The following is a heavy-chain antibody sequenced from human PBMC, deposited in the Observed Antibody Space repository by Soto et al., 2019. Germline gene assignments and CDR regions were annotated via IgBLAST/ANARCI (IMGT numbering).Heavy chain of an antibody. CDR1: GFTFSRDS. CDR2: ISSSSSYI. V-gene: IGHV3-21*01. J-gene: IGHJ4*02. D-gene: IGHD1-26*01. Sequence: EVQLVESGGGLVKPGGSLRLSCAASGFTFSRDSMNWVRQAPGKGLEWVSSISSSSSYIYYADSVKGRFSISRDNAKNSLYLQMNSLRAEDTAVYYCARDRAPLGVDGSEIDYCGQGTLVTVSS. CDR3: ARDRAPLGVDGSEIDY.